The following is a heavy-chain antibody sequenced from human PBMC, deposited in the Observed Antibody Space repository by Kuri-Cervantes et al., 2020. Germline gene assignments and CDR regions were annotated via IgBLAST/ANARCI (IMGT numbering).Heavy chain of an antibody. D-gene: IGHD3-3*01. V-gene: IGHV3-48*04. J-gene: IGHJ6*02. CDR3: AREREEFWSGYYMEYYYGMDV. Sequence: GESLKISCAASGFTFSSYAMSWVRQAPGKGLEWVSYISSSGSTIYYADSVKGRFTISRDNAKNSLYLQMNSLRAEDTAVYYCAREREEFWSGYYMEYYYGMDVWGQGTTVTVSS. CDR2: ISSSGSTI. CDR1: GFTFSSYA.